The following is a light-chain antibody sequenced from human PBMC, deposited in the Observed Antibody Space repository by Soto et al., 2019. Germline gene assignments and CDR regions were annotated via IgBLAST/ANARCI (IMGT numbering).Light chain of an antibody. CDR2: KAA. V-gene: IGKV1-5*03. CDR1: PSISSW. J-gene: IGKJ1*01. Sequence: DSQMTQSPSTLSASVGDRVTITCRASPSISSWLAWYQQKPVKAPKLLIYKAASLESGVPSRFSGSGSGTVFTLTISSLQPYEFATYYCQQYNSYPWTFGQGTKVEIK. CDR3: QQYNSYPWT.